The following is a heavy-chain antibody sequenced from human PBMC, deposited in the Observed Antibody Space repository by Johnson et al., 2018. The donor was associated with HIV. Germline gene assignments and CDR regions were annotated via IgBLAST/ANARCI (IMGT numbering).Heavy chain of an antibody. CDR3: ARVRGGRENAFDI. D-gene: IGHD1-26*01. J-gene: IGHJ3*02. CDR1: GFNFGGYW. Sequence: VQLVESGGGLVQPGGSLRLSCAASGFNFGGYWMSWVRQAPGKGLEWVGVISYDGSNKYYADSVKGRFTISRDNSKNTMSLQMNSPRVEDTAVYYCARVRGGRENAFDIWGQGTMVTVSS. V-gene: IGHV3-30*03. CDR2: ISYDGSNK.